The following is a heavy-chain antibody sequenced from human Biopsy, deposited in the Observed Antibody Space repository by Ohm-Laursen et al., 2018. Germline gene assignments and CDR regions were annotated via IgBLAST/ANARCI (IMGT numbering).Heavy chain of an antibody. CDR2: ISSRGST. D-gene: IGHD3-3*01. J-gene: IGHJ3*01. V-gene: IGHV4-59*01. CDR1: GGSISSDY. CDR3: ARLYRLDDYWNDDPPDAFDV. Sequence: SETLSLTCTASGGSISSDYWSWIRQPPRKGLEWIGYISSRGSTNYNPSLRGRVTITVDTSKNQFSLKLTSVTAADTAVFFCARLYRLDDYWNDDPPDAFDVWGQGTMVTVSS.